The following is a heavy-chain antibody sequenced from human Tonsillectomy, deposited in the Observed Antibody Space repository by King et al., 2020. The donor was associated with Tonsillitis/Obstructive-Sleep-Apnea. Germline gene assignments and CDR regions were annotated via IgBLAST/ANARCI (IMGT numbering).Heavy chain of an antibody. D-gene: IGHD1-7*01. CDR3: ARRGYGNFGKMRYYFDY. Sequence: VQLQQWGAGLLKPSETLSLTCAVYGGSFSGYYWSWIRQPPGKGLEWIGESNHSGSTNYNPSPKSRVTISVDTSKNQFSLKLSSVTAADTAVYYCARRGYGNFGKMRYYFDYWGQGTLVTVSS. CDR1: GGSFSGYY. V-gene: IGHV4-34*01. J-gene: IGHJ4*02. CDR2: SNHSGST.